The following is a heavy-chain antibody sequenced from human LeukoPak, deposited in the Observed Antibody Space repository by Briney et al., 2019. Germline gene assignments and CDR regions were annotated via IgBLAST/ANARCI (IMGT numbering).Heavy chain of an antibody. CDR1: GGSFSGYY. D-gene: IGHD1-14*01. V-gene: IGHV4-34*01. J-gene: IGHJ6*03. CDR2: INHSGST. CDR3: ARDGAIVWNHGRYYYYYMDV. Sequence: SETLSLTCAVYGGSFSGYYWSWIRQLPGKGLEWIGEINHSGSTNYNPSLKSRVTISVDTSKNQFSLKLSSVTAADTAVYYCARDGAIVWNHGRYYYYYMDVWGKGTTVTVSS.